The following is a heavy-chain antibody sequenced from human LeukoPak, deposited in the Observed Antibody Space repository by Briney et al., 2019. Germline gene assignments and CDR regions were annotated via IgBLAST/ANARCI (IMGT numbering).Heavy chain of an antibody. CDR3: ATKTPGNYPYDY. V-gene: IGHV3-23*01. CDR2: SGTDGDT. Sequence: GGSPRLSCVLSGFTFTSAPMNWVRQAPGKGLEWVSTSGTDGDTYYADSVKGRFTISRDNSKNTVHLQMTSLRVEDTAVYYCATKTPGNYPYDYWGQGTLVIVSP. J-gene: IGHJ4*02. CDR1: GFTFTSAP. D-gene: IGHD3-22*01.